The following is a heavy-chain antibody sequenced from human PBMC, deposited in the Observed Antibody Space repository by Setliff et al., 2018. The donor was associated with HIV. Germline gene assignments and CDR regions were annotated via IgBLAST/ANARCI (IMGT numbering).Heavy chain of an antibody. J-gene: IGHJ4*02. CDR2: INGGTTT. CDR3: ATDVAGKYDY. CDR1: GITVSGIY. Sequence: GGSLRLSCVASGITVSGIYMTWVRQAPGKGLEWVSVINGGTTTYYADSVKGRFTISRDNAKSTLYLQMNNLRAEDTALYYCATDVAGKYDYWGQGTLVTVSS. D-gene: IGHD2-15*01. V-gene: IGHV3-66*01.